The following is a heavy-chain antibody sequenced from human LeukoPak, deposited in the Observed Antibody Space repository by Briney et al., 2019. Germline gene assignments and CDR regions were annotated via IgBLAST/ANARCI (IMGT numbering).Heavy chain of an antibody. CDR3: ARANFLYCSSSTCLSDY. Sequence: ASVKVSCKASGYTFTDCYMHWVRQAPGQGFEWMGWINPNDGDTNYAQKFQGRVTMTRDTSISTAHMEVSRLRSDDTAVYYCARANFLYCSSSTCLSDYWGQGTLVTVSS. V-gene: IGHV1-2*02. CDR2: INPNDGDT. J-gene: IGHJ4*02. CDR1: GYTFTDCY. D-gene: IGHD2-2*01.